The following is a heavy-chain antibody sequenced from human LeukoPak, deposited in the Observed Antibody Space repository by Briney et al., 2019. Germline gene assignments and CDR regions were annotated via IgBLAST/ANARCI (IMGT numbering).Heavy chain of an antibody. CDR3: ARGLHYDILTGLDAFDI. D-gene: IGHD3-9*01. J-gene: IGHJ3*02. Sequence: GGSLRLSCAASGFTFSNAWMSWVRQAPGKGLEWVSSISSSSSYIYYADSVKGRFTISRDNAKNSLYLQMNSLRAEDTAVYYCARGLHYDILTGLDAFDIWAKGQWSPSLQ. CDR2: ISSSSSYI. CDR1: GFTFSNAW. V-gene: IGHV3-21*01.